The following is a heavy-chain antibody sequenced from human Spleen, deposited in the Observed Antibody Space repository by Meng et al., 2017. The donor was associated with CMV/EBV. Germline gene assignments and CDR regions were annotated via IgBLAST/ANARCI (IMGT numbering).Heavy chain of an antibody. V-gene: IGHV4-39*07. CDR1: GGSISSNSYY. Sequence: SETLSLTCTVSGGSISSNSYYWGWIRQPPGKGLEWIGSIRYSGSTYYNPSLKRRVTISVDTSKNQFSLKLSSVTAADTAVYYCARVPLGDDYYYGMDVWGQGTTVTVSS. D-gene: IGHD3-16*01. CDR2: IRYSGST. CDR3: ARVPLGDDYYYGMDV. J-gene: IGHJ6*02.